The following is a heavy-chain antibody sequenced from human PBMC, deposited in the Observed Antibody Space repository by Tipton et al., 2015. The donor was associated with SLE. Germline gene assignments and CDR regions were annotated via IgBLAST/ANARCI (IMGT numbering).Heavy chain of an antibody. V-gene: IGHV4-59*01. Sequence: LRLSCTVSGDSISSYYLTWIRQPPGRRLEWIAYMFDTGSTKYNPSLQSRVTISVDTSKNQFSLKLSSVTAADTAVYYCARSRYSSSSYYYYYMDVWGKGTTVTVSS. CDR2: MFDTGST. CDR3: ARSRYSSSSYYYYYMDV. D-gene: IGHD6-6*01. J-gene: IGHJ6*03. CDR1: GDSISSYY.